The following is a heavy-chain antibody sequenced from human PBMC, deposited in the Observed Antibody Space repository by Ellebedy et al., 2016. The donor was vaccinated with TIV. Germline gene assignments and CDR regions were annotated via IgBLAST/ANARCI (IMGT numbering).Heavy chain of an antibody. CDR3: ARHYGDYGKGH. D-gene: IGHD4-17*01. J-gene: IGHJ4*02. V-gene: IGHV3-23*01. Sequence: GGSLRLXCAASGFTFTTYAMTWVRQAPGKGLEWVSTISDSGDRTYYADSVRGRFTISRDNSRNTLYLQMTSLRAEDTAVYYCARHYGDYGKGHWGQGTLVTVSS. CDR2: ISDSGDRT. CDR1: GFTFTTYA.